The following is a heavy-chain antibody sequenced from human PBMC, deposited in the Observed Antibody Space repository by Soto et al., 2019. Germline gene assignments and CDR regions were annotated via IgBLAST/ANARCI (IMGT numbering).Heavy chain of an antibody. CDR1: GFTFIDYG. CDR3: AKGGSFGGILDY. D-gene: IGHD3-10*01. CDR2: ISTDGHRH. J-gene: IGHJ4*02. V-gene: IGHV3-23*01. Sequence: GGSLRLSGAASGFTFIDYGMIWVRQAPGKGLEWVSIISTDGHRHSYAHYVKGRFNISRDNSKNKLYIQMNSLRAEDTALYFCAKGGSFGGILDYWGRGTLVTVSS.